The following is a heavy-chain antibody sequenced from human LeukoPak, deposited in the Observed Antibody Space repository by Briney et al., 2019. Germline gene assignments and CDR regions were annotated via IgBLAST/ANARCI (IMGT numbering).Heavy chain of an antibody. CDR1: GFAVNGDN. CDR2: IYSDYDDGHT. CDR3: SKRSGCYYDH. V-gene: IGHV3-66*02. Sequence: TGGSLRLYCAASGFAVNGDNMSWVRQAPGKRLEWVSVIYSDYDDGHTNYADSVRGRFTISRDNSKNMVYLQMNSLRVDDTAVYYCSKRSGCYYDHWGQGTLVTVSS. D-gene: IGHD3-3*01. J-gene: IGHJ4*02.